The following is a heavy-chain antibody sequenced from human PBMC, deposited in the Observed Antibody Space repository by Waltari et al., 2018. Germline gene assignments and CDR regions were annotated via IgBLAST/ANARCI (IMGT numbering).Heavy chain of an antibody. CDR3: ARENYYDSSGYRPSFDY. V-gene: IGHV1-3*01. J-gene: IGHJ4*02. CDR2: INAGNGNT. D-gene: IGHD3-22*01. Sequence: QVQLVQSGAEVKKPGASVKVSCKAYGYSFTDCATHWMRRAPGQRLEWMGWINAGNGNTKYSQIQDRVTITRDTSASTAYMELSSLRSEDTAVYYCARENYYDSSGYRPSFDYWGQGTLVTVSS. CDR1: GYSFTDCA.